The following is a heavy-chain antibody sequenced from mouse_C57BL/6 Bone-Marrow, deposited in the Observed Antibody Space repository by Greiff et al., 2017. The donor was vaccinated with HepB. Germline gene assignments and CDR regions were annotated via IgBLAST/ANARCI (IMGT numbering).Heavy chain of an antibody. D-gene: IGHD1-1*01. V-gene: IGHV2-2*01. CDR3: ARNYYGGYCDV. J-gene: IGHJ1*03. Sequence: VQVVESGPGLVQPSQSLSITCTVSGFSLTSYGVHWVRQSPGKGLEWLGVIWSGGSTDYNAAFISRLSISKDNSKSQVFFKMNSLQADDTAIYYCARNYYGGYCDVWGTGTTVTVSS. CDR1: GFSLTSYG. CDR2: IWSGGST.